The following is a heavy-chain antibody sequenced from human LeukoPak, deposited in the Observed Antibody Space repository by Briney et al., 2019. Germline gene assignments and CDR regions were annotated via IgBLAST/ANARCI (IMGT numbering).Heavy chain of an antibody. D-gene: IGHD3-16*01. Sequence: GGSLRLSCAASGFTFSSYSMNWVRQAPERGLEWVSYISSSSSTIYYADSVKGRFTISRDNAKNSLYLQMNSLRAEDTAVYYCARLGGSDAFDIWGQGTMVTVSS. CDR3: ARLGGSDAFDI. J-gene: IGHJ3*02. CDR2: ISSSSSTI. V-gene: IGHV3-48*01. CDR1: GFTFSSYS.